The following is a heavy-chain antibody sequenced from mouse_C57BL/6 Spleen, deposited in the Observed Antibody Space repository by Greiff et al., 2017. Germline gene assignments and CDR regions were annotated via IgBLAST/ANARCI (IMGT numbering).Heavy chain of an antibody. CDR2: IDPSDSYT. V-gene: IGHV1-50*01. Sequence: QVQLQQPGAELVKPGASVKLSCKASGYTFTSYWMQWVKQRPGQGLEWIGEIDPSDSYTNYNQKFKGKATLTVDTSSSTAYMQLSSLTSEDSAVYYCARGFRLGYFDVWGTGTTVTVSS. CDR3: ARGFRLGYFDV. J-gene: IGHJ1*03. CDR1: GYTFTSYW. D-gene: IGHD3-1*01.